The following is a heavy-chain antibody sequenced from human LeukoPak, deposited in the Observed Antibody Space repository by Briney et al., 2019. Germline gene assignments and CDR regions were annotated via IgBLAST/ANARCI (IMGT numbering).Heavy chain of an antibody. CDR1: GFTFSNAW. Sequence: GGSLRLSCAASGFTFSNAWMSWVRQAPGKGLEWVGRIKSKTDGGTTDHAAPVKGRFTISRDDSKNTLYLQMNSLKTEDTAVYYCTTELIREDIVATINGYWGQGTLVTVSS. CDR3: TTELIREDIVATINGY. J-gene: IGHJ4*02. CDR2: IKSKTDGGTT. D-gene: IGHD5-12*01. V-gene: IGHV3-15*01.